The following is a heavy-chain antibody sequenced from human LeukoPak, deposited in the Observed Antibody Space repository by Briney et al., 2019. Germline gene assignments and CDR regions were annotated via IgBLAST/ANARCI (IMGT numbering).Heavy chain of an antibody. D-gene: IGHD3-3*01. J-gene: IGHJ4*02. CDR2: IKQDGSEK. CDR3: ARGYDFWSGYPYYFDY. Sequence: GGSLRLSCAASGFTFSSYWMSWVRQAPGKGLEWAANIKQDGSEKYYVDSVKGRFTISRDNAKNSLYLQMNSLRAEDTAVYYCARGYDFWSGYPYYFDYWGQGTLVTVSS. CDR1: GFTFSSYW. V-gene: IGHV3-7*04.